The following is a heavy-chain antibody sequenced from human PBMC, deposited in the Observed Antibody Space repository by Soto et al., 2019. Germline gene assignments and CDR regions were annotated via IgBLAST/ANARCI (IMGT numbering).Heavy chain of an antibody. D-gene: IGHD2-8*01. V-gene: IGHV1-8*02. J-gene: IGHJ5*01. Sequence: QVQLVQSGAEVKKPRASVKVYCKTSGYTFTNYDINWVRQAPGPGLEWMGWMNPKRGKTGYAQHFQDRHTMTRDTCLSKASLDLSSLRYEDPAVDYCARTNGYDLNWFDSWGQGTLVTVSS. CDR3: ARTNGYDLNWFDS. CDR2: MNPKRGKT. CDR1: GYTFTNYD.